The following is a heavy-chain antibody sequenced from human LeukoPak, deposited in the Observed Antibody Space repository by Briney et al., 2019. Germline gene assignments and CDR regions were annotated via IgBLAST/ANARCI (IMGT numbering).Heavy chain of an antibody. CDR1: GFTFSSYA. Sequence: GGSLRLSCAASGFTFSSYAMSWIRQAPGKGLEWVSYISSASSYTNYADSVKGRFTISRDNAKNSLYLQMNSLRGEDTAVYYCARGRHCSGGRCYSDFDSWGQGTLVTVSS. CDR2: ISSASSYT. CDR3: ARGRHCSGGRCYSDFDS. D-gene: IGHD2-15*01. J-gene: IGHJ4*02. V-gene: IGHV3-11*06.